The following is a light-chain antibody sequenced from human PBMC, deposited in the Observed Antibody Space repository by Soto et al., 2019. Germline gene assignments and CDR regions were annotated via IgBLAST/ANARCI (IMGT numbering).Light chain of an antibody. CDR1: QSLLHTSGDNY. J-gene: IGKJ1*01. CDR2: LGS. V-gene: IGKV2-28*01. CDR3: MQAKPLPRT. Sequence: DIVMTQSPLSLSVTPGEPASISCTSSQSLLHTSGDNYLDWYLQRQGPSPQLLIYLGSKQAPGVSDLISSSAVGTRFTLRISRVEDDDVGIYCCMQAKPLPRTFGQGTKVEIK.